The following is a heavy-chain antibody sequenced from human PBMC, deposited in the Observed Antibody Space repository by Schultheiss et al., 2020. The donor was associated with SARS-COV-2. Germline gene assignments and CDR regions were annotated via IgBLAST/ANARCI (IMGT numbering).Heavy chain of an antibody. CDR1: GFTFSSYA. V-gene: IGHV3-21*01. J-gene: IGHJ3*02. CDR3: ARESASSSSVRAFDI. D-gene: IGHD6-6*01. CDR2: ISSSSSYI. Sequence: GGSLRLSCAASGFTFSSYAMSWVRQAPGKGLEWVSSISSSSSYIYYADSVKGRFTISRDNSKNTLYLQMNSLRAEDTAVYYCARESASSSSVRAFDIWGQGTMVTVSS.